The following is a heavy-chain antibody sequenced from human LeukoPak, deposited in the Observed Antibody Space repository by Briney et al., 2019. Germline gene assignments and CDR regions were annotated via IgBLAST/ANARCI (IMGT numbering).Heavy chain of an antibody. J-gene: IGHJ5*02. V-gene: IGHV4-34*01. Sequence: PSETLSLTCTVSGGSISGYYWSWIRQPPGKGLEWIGEINHSGSTNYNPSLKSRVTISVDTSKNQFSLKLSSVTAADTAVYYCARGRAAAGQRWFDPWGQGTLVTVSS. CDR3: ARGRAAAGQRWFDP. D-gene: IGHD6-13*01. CDR1: GGSISGYY. CDR2: INHSGST.